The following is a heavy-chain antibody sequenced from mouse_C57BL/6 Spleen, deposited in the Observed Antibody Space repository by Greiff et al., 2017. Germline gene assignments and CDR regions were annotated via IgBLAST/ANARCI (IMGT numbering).Heavy chain of an antibody. CDR3: ARGGYDYDGGAYFDV. J-gene: IGHJ1*03. V-gene: IGHV5-17*01. CDR1: GFTFSDYG. Sequence: EVQLVESGGGLVKPGGSLKLSCAASGFTFSDYGMHWVRQAPEKGLEWVAYISSGSSTIYYADTVKGRFTISRDNAKNTLFLQMTSLRSEDTAMYYCARGGYDYDGGAYFDVWGTGTTVTVSS. CDR2: ISSGSSTI. D-gene: IGHD2-4*01.